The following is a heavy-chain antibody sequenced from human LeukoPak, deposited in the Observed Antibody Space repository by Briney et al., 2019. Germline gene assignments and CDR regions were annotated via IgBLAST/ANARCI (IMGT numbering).Heavy chain of an antibody. CDR3: TRGKDYRSGYTNWFDP. V-gene: IGHV4-59*01. CDR1: GGSINSDY. CDR2: VYYSGST. J-gene: IGHJ5*02. D-gene: IGHD5-18*01. Sequence: PSETLSLTCSVSGGSINSDYWNWIRQPPGKGLEWIGYVYYSGSTNYNPSLKSRVTISVDMSKNQFSLKLTSVTPADTAMYYCTRGKDYRSGYTNWFDPCGQGTLVTVSS.